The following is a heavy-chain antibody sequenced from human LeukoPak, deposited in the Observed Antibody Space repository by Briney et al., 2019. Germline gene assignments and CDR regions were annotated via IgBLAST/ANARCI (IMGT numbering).Heavy chain of an antibody. V-gene: IGHV3-7*01. J-gene: IGHJ4*02. Sequence: GGSLRVSCAASGFTFRNDLMSWVRQAPGEGLEWVAGINEDGSDKSYVDSVKGRFTISRDNTKNSLFLQMNSLRVEDTAVYYCAIRGSPMVRNYWGQGTLVTVSS. CDR2: INEDGSDK. CDR3: AIRGSPMVRNY. CDR1: GFTFRNDL. D-gene: IGHD3-10*01.